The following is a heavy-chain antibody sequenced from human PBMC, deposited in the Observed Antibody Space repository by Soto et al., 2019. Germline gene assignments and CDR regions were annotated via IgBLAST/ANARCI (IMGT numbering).Heavy chain of an antibody. CDR3: ATRSSGWYFDY. CDR1: GGSISSSNW. J-gene: IGHJ4*02. CDR2: IYHSGST. D-gene: IGHD6-19*01. V-gene: IGHV4-4*02. Sequence: SETLSLTCAVSGGSISSSNWWSWVRQPPGKGLEWIGEIYHSGSTKYNPSLKSRVTISVDKSKNQFSLELSSVTAADTAVYYCATRSSGWYFDYWGQGTLVTVSS.